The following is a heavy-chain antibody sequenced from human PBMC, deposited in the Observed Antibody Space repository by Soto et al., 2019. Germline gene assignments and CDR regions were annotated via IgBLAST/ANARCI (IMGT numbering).Heavy chain of an antibody. J-gene: IGHJ4*02. CDR2: ISGSGGST. Sequence: GGSLRLSCAASGFTFSSYAMSWVRQAPGKGLEWVSAISGSGGSTYYADSVKGRFTISRDNSKNTLYLQMNSLRAEDTAVYYCAKEGNYDFWSGYYTVFFYFDYWGQGTLVTVSS. D-gene: IGHD3-3*01. CDR1: GFTFSSYA. V-gene: IGHV3-23*01. CDR3: AKEGNYDFWSGYYTVFFYFDY.